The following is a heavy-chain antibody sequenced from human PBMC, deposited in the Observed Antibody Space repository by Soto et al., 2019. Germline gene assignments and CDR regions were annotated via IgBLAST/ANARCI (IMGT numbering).Heavy chain of an antibody. J-gene: IGHJ4*02. V-gene: IGHV3-23*01. Sequence: EVQVSESGGGLVQPGGSLRLSCATSGFTFSNYPMNWVRQAPGKGLEWVSGISAGGDRTYYAASVKGRFTIFRDNSKNSVSLRMNSLRVEDTAVYYCARRVWGQGTLVTVSS. CDR2: ISAGGDRT. CDR3: ARRV. CDR1: GFTFSNYP.